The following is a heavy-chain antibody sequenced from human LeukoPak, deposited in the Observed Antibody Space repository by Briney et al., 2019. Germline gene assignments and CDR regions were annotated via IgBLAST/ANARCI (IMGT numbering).Heavy chain of an antibody. CDR3: ARSEVVLLDY. CDR1: GGTFSSYA. CDR2: IIPILGIA. J-gene: IGHJ4*02. V-gene: IGHV1-69*04. D-gene: IGHD2-15*01. Sequence: SVTVSCTASGGTFSSYAISWVRQAPGQGLEWMGRIIPILGIANYAQKFQGRVTITADKSTSTAYMELSSLRSEDTAVYYCARSEVVLLDYWGQGTLVTVSS.